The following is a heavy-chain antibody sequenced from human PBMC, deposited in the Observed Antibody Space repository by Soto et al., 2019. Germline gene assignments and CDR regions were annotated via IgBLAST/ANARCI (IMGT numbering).Heavy chain of an antibody. J-gene: IGHJ6*02. V-gene: IGHV4-31*03. CDR1: GGSISSGGYY. D-gene: IGHD3-3*01. Sequence: QVQLQESGPGLVKPSQTLSLTCTVSGGSISSGGYYWSWIRQHPGKGLEWIGYIYCSGSTYYNPSLQSGVTISVDTSKNQFSRKLSSVTAADTAVYYCARAPNNFWSGYPDWYYYYGMDVWGQGTTVTVSS. CDR2: IYCSGST. CDR3: ARAPNNFWSGYPDWYYYYGMDV.